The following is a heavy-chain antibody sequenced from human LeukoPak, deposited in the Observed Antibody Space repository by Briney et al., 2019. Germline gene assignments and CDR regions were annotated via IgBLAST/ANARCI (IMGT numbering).Heavy chain of an antibody. CDR1: GFTFNSYW. J-gene: IGHJ4*02. Sequence: GGSLRLSCAASGFTFNSYWMSWVRQAPGKGLEWVANIKQDGSEKYYVDSVKGRFTISRDNAKNSVYLQMNSLRAEDTAVYYCARQLGGSGSYWGQGTLVTVSS. D-gene: IGHD3-10*01. CDR3: ARQLGGSGSY. CDR2: IKQDGSEK. V-gene: IGHV3-7*01.